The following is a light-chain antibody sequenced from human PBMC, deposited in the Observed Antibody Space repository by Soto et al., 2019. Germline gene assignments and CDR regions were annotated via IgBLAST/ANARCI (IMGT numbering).Light chain of an antibody. V-gene: IGKV1-8*01. CDR3: QQYDSYPWT. CDR1: QDISNY. CDR2: GAS. J-gene: IGKJ1*01. Sequence: AIRMTQSPSSFSASTGDRVTITCRASQDISNYLAWFQQKPGKAPKLLIYGASTLQSGVPSRFSGSGSGTDFTLTISCLQSEDFATYSCQQYDSYPWTFGQGTKAEIK.